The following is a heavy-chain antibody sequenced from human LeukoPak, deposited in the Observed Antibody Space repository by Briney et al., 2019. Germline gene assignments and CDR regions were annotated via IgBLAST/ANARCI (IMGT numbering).Heavy chain of an antibody. CDR3: ARGSHFLDY. CDR1: GFIFTKYW. D-gene: IGHD2/OR15-2a*01. CDR2: INEDGSTK. V-gene: IGHV3-7*03. J-gene: IGHJ4*02. Sequence: GGSLRLSCAASGFIFTKYWMSWVRQAPGKGLEWVANINEDGSTKFYVDSVKGRFSMSRDNAQNSVYLQLNSLRIEDTAVYYCARGSHFLDYWGQGTLVTVSS.